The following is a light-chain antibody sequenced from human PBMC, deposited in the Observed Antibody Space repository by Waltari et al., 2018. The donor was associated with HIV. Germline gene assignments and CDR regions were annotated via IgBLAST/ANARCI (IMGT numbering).Light chain of an antibody. CDR1: QTVSNK. Sequence: EIVMTQSPATLSVSPGERATLSCRASQTVSNKLAWYQQRPGQAHRLLIYDVSSRATAIPPRFSGSGSGTEFNLTISNLQSEDFAVYYCQQYDNWPPWTFGRGTKV. V-gene: IGKV3D-15*01. CDR2: DVS. CDR3: QQYDNWPPWT. J-gene: IGKJ1*01.